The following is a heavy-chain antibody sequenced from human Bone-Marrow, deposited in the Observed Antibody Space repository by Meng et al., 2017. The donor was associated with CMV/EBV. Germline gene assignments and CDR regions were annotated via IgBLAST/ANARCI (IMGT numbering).Heavy chain of an antibody. V-gene: IGHV3-53*01. J-gene: IGHJ3*02. CDR1: GFILSNNY. Sequence: GESLKISCAASGFILSNNYMSWVRQAPGKGLKWVSVIYTGGGTYYTDSVKGRFTISRDNSKDTLYLQMNSLRAEDTAVYYCARSTPDAFDIWGRGPMVTVSS. D-gene: IGHD2-15*01. CDR3: ARSTPDAFDI. CDR2: IYTGGGT.